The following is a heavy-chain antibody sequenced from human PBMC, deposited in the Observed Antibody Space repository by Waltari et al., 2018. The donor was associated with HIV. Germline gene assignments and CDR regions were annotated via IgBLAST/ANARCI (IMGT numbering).Heavy chain of an antibody. CDR1: GGSVRRSVYY. Sequence: QLQLQESGPGRVKPSETLSLTCTVSGGSVRRSVYYWGWIRQPPGKGLEWIGNIYYSENTYYSPSLKSRVTISVDTSKNHFSLRVTSVTAADTAVYYCARGPGYYFDSWGQGTLVTVSS. CDR3: ARGPGYYFDS. CDR2: IYYSENT. V-gene: IGHV4-39*02. D-gene: IGHD3-10*01. J-gene: IGHJ4*02.